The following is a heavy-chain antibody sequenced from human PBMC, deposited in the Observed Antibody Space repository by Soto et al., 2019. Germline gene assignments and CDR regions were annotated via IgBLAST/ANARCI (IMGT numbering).Heavy chain of an antibody. Sequence: PGGSLTLSCAASGFTFNSYAMIWVRQAPGKGLEWVSAISGIGGSTYYAASVKGRFTIARDNSKNTLYLKMNSLRAEDTDVYSCATPGRGYYDSSGYPFDYWGQGTLVTVSS. CDR1: GFTFNSYA. D-gene: IGHD3-22*01. CDR3: ATPGRGYYDSSGYPFDY. J-gene: IGHJ4*02. CDR2: ISGIGGST. V-gene: IGHV3-23*01.